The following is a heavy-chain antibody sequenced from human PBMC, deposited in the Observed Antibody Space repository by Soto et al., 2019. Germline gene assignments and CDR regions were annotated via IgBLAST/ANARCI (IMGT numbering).Heavy chain of an antibody. CDR1: GVSISSGVYY. CDR2: IYYIGRT. J-gene: IGHJ4*02. Sequence: SETLSLTCTVSGVSISSGVYYWSWIRHHPGNGLEWIGNIYYIGRTYYNPSLKSRVILSVYTSKNHFSLTLRSVNAADSAMYYWASVIGRDSEYYFGFWGQGPRGTFSS. V-gene: IGHV4-31*03. D-gene: IGHD2-21*02. CDR3: ASVIGRDSEYYFGF.